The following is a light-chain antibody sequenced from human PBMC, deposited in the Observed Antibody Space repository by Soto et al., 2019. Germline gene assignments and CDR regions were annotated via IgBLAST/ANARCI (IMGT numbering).Light chain of an antibody. CDR2: QVT. CDR1: SSDLAIYNY. J-gene: IGLJ1*01. Sequence: QYALTQPASVSGSPGQSITISCTGTSSDLAIYNYVSWYQQQPGKAPKLMIYQVTNRPSGVSKRFSGSRSGNTASLTISGLQAEDEADYYCSSYTDSSNYVFGTGTKLTVL. V-gene: IGLV2-14*01. CDR3: SSYTDSSNYV.